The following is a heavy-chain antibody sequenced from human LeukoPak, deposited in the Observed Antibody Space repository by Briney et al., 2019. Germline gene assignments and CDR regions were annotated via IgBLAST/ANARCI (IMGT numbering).Heavy chain of an antibody. D-gene: IGHD6-19*01. J-gene: IGHJ4*02. CDR3: ARDLAGVDY. V-gene: IGHV4-59*01. CDR1: GGSISSYY. Sequence: SETLSLTCTVSGGSISSYYWSWIRQPPGKGLEWIGYIYYSGSANYNPSLKSRVTISVDTSKNQFSLKLSSVTAADTAVYYCARDLAGVDYWGQGTLVTVSS. CDR2: IYYSGSA.